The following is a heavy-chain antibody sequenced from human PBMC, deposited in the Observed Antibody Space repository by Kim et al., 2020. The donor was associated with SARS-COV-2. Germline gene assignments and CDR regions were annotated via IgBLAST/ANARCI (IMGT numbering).Heavy chain of an antibody. Sequence: SQTLSLTCAISVDSVSSNRASWTWIRQSPSRGLEWLGRTYYRSKWSYAYAVSVKSRITINPDTSKNQFSLQLNSVTPEDTAVYYCVRVSRGSSDFNYWGQGTLVTVSS. D-gene: IGHD6-6*01. V-gene: IGHV6-1*01. CDR1: VDSVSSNRAS. J-gene: IGHJ4*02. CDR3: VRVSRGSSDFNY. CDR2: TYYRSKWSY.